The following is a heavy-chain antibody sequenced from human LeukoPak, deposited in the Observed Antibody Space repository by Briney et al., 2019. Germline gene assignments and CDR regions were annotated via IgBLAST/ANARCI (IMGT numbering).Heavy chain of an antibody. Sequence: SETLSLTCTVSGGSITNYYWSWIRQPPGKGLEWIGYMHYTGGTNYNPSLKSRVAISVDTSKNQVSLKLSSVAAADTAMYYCVRVHYSSGSLSSWFDPWGRGILVTVSS. CDR3: VRVHYSSGSLSSWFDP. CDR2: MHYTGGT. J-gene: IGHJ5*02. CDR1: GGSITNYY. V-gene: IGHV4-59*08. D-gene: IGHD3-10*01.